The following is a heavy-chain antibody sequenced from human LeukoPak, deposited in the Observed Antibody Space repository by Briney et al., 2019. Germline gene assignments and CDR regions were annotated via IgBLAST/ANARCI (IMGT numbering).Heavy chain of an antibody. V-gene: IGHV1-2*02. CDR1: GYTFTGYY. D-gene: IGHD2-2*01. CDR3: ARDNQLLDDAFDI. CDR2: INPNSGGT. Sequence: ASVKVSCKASGYTFTGYYMHWVRQAPGQGLEWMGWINPNSGGTNYAQKFQGRVTMTRDTSISTAYMELSRLRSDDTVVYYCARDNQLLDDAFDIWGQGTMVTVSS. J-gene: IGHJ3*02.